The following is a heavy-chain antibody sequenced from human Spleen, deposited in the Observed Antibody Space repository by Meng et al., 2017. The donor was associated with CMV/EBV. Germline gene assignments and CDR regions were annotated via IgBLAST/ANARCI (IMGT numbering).Heavy chain of an antibody. D-gene: IGHD3-10*01. CDR1: FSSYA. CDR3: ARARPGYYGSGSLGSFDY. Sequence: FSSYAISWVRQAPRQGLEWMGGIIPIFGTANYAQKFQGRVTITTDESTSTAYMELSSLRSEDTAVYYCARARPGYYGSGSLGSFDYWGQGTLVTVSS. CDR2: IIPIFGTA. V-gene: IGHV1-69*05. J-gene: IGHJ4*02.